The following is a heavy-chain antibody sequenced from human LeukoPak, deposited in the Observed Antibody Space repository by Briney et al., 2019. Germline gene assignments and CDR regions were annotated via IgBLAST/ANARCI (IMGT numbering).Heavy chain of an antibody. D-gene: IGHD2-21*02. Sequence: GGSLRLSCAASGFTFSSHWMSWVRQAPGKGLEWAASIRPDGSEEYYMDSVKGRFTISRDNAKNSLYLQMNSLRAEDTAVYYCARHGVVTRRDYYYYYGMDVWGQGTTVTVSS. CDR1: GFTFSSHW. V-gene: IGHV3-7*01. J-gene: IGHJ6*02. CDR2: IRPDGSEE. CDR3: ARHGVVTRRDYYYYYGMDV.